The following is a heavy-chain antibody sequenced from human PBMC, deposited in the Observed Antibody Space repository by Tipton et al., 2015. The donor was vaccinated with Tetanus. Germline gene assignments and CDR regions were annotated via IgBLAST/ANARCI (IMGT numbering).Heavy chain of an antibody. Sequence: SLRLSCAASGITLSTYGMSWVRHAPGKGLEWVSGIVGSGATPYYADSVKGRFTISRDDSKNTLYLQMSSLRVEDTAVYYCARHTLGEDGMDVWGQGTTVTVSS. CDR2: IVGSGATP. V-gene: IGHV3-23*01. D-gene: IGHD2-2*02. CDR1: GITLSTYG. J-gene: IGHJ6*02. CDR3: ARHTLGEDGMDV.